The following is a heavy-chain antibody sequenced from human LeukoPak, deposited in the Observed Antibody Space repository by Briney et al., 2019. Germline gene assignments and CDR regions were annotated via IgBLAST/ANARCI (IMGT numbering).Heavy chain of an antibody. J-gene: IGHJ6*03. V-gene: IGHV4-39*07. CDR1: GGSISSSSYK. Sequence: SETLSLTCTVSGGSISSSSYKWGWMRQPPGKGLEWIGSIYDSGSTYYNPSLKSRVTISVDTSKNQFSLKLSSVTAADTAVYYCARGWFGELGSYYMDVWGKGTTVAISS. CDR3: ARGWFGELGSYYMDV. CDR2: IYDSGST. D-gene: IGHD3-10*01.